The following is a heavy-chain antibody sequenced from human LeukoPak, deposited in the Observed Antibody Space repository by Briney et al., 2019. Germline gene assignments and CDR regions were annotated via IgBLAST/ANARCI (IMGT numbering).Heavy chain of an antibody. CDR3: AKVRVPMQWLALPLDY. Sequence: GGSLRLSCAASGFTFSSYGMHWVRQAPGKGLEWVAVISYDGSNKYYADSVKGRFTISRDNSKNTLYLQMNSLRAEDTAVYYCAKVRVPMQWLALPLDYWGQGTLVTVSS. D-gene: IGHD6-19*01. CDR1: GFTFSSYG. V-gene: IGHV3-30*18. CDR2: ISYDGSNK. J-gene: IGHJ4*02.